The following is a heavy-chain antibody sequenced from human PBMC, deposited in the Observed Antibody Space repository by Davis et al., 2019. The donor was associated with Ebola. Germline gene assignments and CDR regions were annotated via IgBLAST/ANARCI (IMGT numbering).Heavy chain of an antibody. CDR3: ARDHSSSWYYYYYYMDV. J-gene: IGHJ6*03. V-gene: IGHV3-9*01. CDR1: GFTFDDYA. D-gene: IGHD6-13*01. CDR2: ISWNSGSI. Sequence: SLKISCAASGFTFDDYAMHWVRQAPGKGLEWVSGISWNSGSIGYADSVKGRFTISRDNSKNTLYLQMNSLRAEDTAVYYCARDHSSSWYYYYYYMDVWGKGTTVTVSS.